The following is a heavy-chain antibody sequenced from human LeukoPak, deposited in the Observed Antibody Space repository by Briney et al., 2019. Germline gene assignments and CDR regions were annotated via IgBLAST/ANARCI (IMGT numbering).Heavy chain of an antibody. J-gene: IGHJ6*02. Sequence: ASVKVSCKASGYTFTGYYMHWVRQAPGQGLEWMGWINPNSGGTNYAQKFQGRVTMTRDTSISTAYMELSSLRSDDTAVYYCAVLYCSGGSCYSRYYYYGMDVWGQGTTVTVSS. D-gene: IGHD2-15*01. CDR2: INPNSGGT. CDR3: AVLYCSGGSCYSRYYYYGMDV. V-gene: IGHV1-2*02. CDR1: GYTFTGYY.